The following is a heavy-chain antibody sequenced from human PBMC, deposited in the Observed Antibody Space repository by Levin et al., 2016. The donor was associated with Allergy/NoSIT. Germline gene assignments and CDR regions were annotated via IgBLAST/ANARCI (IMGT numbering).Heavy chain of an antibody. CDR3: ARDRDCTSGISCYIATDYGMDV. V-gene: IGHV1-69*15. Sequence: WVRQAPGQGLEWMGRIFPTSGIANYAQRFQGRMTIIADESTSTAYMELSSLRSEDTAVYFCARDRDCTSGISCYIATDYGMDVWGQGTMVTVSS. J-gene: IGHJ6*02. CDR2: IFPTSGIA. D-gene: IGHD2-2*02.